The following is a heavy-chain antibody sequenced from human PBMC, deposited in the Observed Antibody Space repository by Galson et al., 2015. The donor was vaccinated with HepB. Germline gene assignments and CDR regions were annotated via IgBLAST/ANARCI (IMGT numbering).Heavy chain of an antibody. CDR2: IRSKAYGGTT. D-gene: IGHD3-10*01. Sequence: SLRLSCAASGFTFGDYAMSWVRQAPGKGLEWVGFIRSKAYGGTTEYAASVKGRFTISRDDSKSIAYLQMNSLKTEDTAVYYCTREDYYGSGNYWGQGTLVTVSS. V-gene: IGHV3-49*04. CDR1: GFTFGDYA. J-gene: IGHJ4*02. CDR3: TREDYYGSGNY.